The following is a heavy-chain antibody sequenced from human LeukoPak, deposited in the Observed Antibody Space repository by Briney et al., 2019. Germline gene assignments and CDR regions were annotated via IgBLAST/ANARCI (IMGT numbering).Heavy chain of an antibody. J-gene: IGHJ4*02. CDR1: GFIFNGYG. V-gene: IGHV3-30*18. D-gene: IGHD2/OR15-2a*01. Sequence: SLKLSCAASGFIFNGYGMHWVRRAPGKGLDWVAAISNDGKLEYYEDSVRGRFTISRDNSENTVHLQMNSLRTEDTAVYYCVKEYFRGFDQWGQGTLVIVSS. CDR2: ISNDGKLE. CDR3: VKEYFRGFDQ.